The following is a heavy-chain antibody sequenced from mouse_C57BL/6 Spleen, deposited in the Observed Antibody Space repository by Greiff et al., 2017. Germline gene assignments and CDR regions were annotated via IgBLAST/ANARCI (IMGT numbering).Heavy chain of an antibody. Sequence: QVQLQQPGAELVKPGASVKLSCKASGYTFTRYWMHWVKQRPGQGLEWIGMIHPNSGSTNYNEKFKSKATLTVDKSSSTAYMQLSSLTSEDSAVYYCARWGDSPWFAYWGQGTLVTVSA. CDR3: ARWGDSPWFAY. V-gene: IGHV1-64*01. CDR1: GYTFTRYW. CDR2: IHPNSGST. J-gene: IGHJ3*01.